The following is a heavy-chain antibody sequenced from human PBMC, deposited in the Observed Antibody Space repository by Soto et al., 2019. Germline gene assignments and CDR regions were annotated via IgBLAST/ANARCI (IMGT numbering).Heavy chain of an antibody. CDR3: AKGAVGSIAVAGTPVY. V-gene: IGHV3-23*01. J-gene: IGHJ4*02. CDR2: ISGSGGST. Sequence: GALRLSCAASGFTFSSYAMSWVRQAPGKGLEWVSAISGSGGSTYYADSVKGRFTISRDNSKNTLYLQMNSLRAEDTAVYYCAKGAVGSIAVAGTPVYWGQGTLVNVSS. CDR1: GFTFSSYA. D-gene: IGHD6-19*01.